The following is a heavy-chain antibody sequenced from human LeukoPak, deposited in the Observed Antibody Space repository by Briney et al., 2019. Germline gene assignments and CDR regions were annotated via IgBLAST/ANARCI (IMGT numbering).Heavy chain of an antibody. CDR1: GFTFSNCA. CDR3: AKRGDDYNPFDY. V-gene: IGHV3-23*01. D-gene: IGHD5-24*01. J-gene: IGHJ4*02. Sequence: PGGSLRLSCAASGFTFSNCAMSWVRQAPGKGLEWVSTISGSGRDTYYTDSVTGRFTISRDNSKNTLFLQMDSLRAEDTALYYCAKRGDDYNPFDYWGQGTLVTVSS. CDR2: ISGSGRDT.